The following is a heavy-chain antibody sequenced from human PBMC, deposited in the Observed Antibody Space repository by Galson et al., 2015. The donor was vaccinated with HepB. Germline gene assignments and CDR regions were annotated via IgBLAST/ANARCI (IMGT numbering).Heavy chain of an antibody. Sequence: SLRLSCAASGFTVSSNYMSWVRQAPGKGLEWVSVIYSGGSTYYADSVKGRFTISRDNSKNTLYLQMNSLRAEDTAVYYCARDPQTSSGWYGAGGYYGMDVWGQGTTVTVSS. CDR3: ARDPQTSSGWYGAGGYYGMDV. D-gene: IGHD6-19*01. J-gene: IGHJ6*02. CDR2: IYSGGST. CDR1: GFTVSSNY. V-gene: IGHV3-66*02.